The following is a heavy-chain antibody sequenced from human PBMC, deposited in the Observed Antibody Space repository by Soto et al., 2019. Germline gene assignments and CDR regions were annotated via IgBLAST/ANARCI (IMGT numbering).Heavy chain of an antibody. J-gene: IGHJ4*02. CDR1: GFTFNRYW. Sequence: GGSLRLSCAASGFTFNRYWMGWVRQAPGKGPEWLANIEQDGSERYYVDSVKGRFTISRDNVKNSVYLQMNSLRAEDTAVYYCTRTISALPGDDYWGQGTLVTV. V-gene: IGHV3-7*01. D-gene: IGHD6-6*01. CDR3: TRTISALPGDDY. CDR2: IEQDGSER.